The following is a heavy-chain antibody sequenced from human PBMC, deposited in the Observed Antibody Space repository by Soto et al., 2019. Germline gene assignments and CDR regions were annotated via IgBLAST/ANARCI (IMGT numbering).Heavy chain of an antibody. J-gene: IGHJ6*02. V-gene: IGHV4-30-2*01. CDR3: ARNGGIGARDYYYGMDV. D-gene: IGHD2-15*01. CDR1: GGSISSGGYS. Sequence: LSLTCAVSGGSISSGGYSWSWIRQPPGKGLEWIGYIYHSGSTYYNPSLKSRVTISVDRSKNQFSLKLSSVTAADTAVYYCARNGGIGARDYYYGMDVWGQGTTVTVSS. CDR2: IYHSGST.